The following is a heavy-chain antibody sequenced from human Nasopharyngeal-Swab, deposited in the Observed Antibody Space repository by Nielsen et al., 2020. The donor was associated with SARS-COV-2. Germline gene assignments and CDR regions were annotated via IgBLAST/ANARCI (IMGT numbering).Heavy chain of an antibody. CDR2: INSDGSST. CDR3: ARAPYSSCWTRGY. Sequence: GGSLRLSCAASGFTFRSYWMHWVRKAPGKGLVWVSRINSDGSSTNYADSVKGRFTISRDNAKNTLYLQMNSLRAEDTAVYYCARAPYSSCWTRGYWGQGILVTVSS. D-gene: IGHD6-19*01. V-gene: IGHV3-74*01. CDR1: GFTFRSYW. J-gene: IGHJ4*02.